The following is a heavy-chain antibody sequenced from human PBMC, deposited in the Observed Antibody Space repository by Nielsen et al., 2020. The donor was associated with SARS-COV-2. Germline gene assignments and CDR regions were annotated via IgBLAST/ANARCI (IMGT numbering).Heavy chain of an antibody. CDR3: ASETTLGYYYYYGMDV. CDR2: IWYDGSNK. V-gene: IGHV3-33*01. CDR1: GFTFSSYG. D-gene: IGHD4-23*01. J-gene: IGHJ6*02. Sequence: GESLKISCAASGFTFSSYGMHWVRQAPGKGLEWVAVIWYDGSNKYYADSVKGRFTISRDNSKNTLYLQMNSLRAEDTAVYYCASETTLGYYYYYGMDVWGQGTTVTVSS.